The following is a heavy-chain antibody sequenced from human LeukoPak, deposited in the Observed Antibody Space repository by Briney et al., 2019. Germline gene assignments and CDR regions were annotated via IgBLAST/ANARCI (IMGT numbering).Heavy chain of an antibody. D-gene: IGHD3-22*01. J-gene: IGHJ4*02. V-gene: IGHV1-2*04. CDR3: ARGGPYYDSSRANDLNY. CDR1: GYTFTDYY. CDR2: INPNSGGT. Sequence: ASVKVSCKASGYTFTDYYMQWVRQAPGQGLEWMGWINPNSGGTHYVQRIQGWVTMTRDTSISTAYMELSRLTSDDTAVYYCARGGPYYDSSRANDLNYWGQGTLVTVSS.